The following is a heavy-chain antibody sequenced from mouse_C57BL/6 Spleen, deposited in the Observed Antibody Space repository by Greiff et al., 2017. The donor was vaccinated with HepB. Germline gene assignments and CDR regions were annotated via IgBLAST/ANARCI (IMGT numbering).Heavy chain of an antibody. CDR1: GYTFTDYY. Sequence: EVKLVESGPVLVKPGASVKMSCKASGYTFTDYYMNWVKQSHGKSLEWIGVINPYNGGTSYNQKFKGKATLTVDKSSSTAYMELNSLTSEDSAVYYCARNSPWFAYWGQGTLVTVSA. CDR2: INPYNGGT. CDR3: ARNSPWFAY. J-gene: IGHJ3*01. V-gene: IGHV1-19*01. D-gene: IGHD2-12*01.